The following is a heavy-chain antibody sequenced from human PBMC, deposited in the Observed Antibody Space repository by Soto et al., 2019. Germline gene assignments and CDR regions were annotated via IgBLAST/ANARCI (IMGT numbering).Heavy chain of an antibody. Sequence: PGGSLRLSFAASGFTFSSYAMSWVRQAPGKGLEWVSAISGSGGSTYYADSVKGRFTISRDNSKNTLYLQMNSLRAEDTAVYYCGRGAVLLWFGELLYPRLTPPDVWGQGTTVTVSS. CDR3: GRGAVLLWFGELLYPRLTPPDV. V-gene: IGHV3-23*01. D-gene: IGHD3-10*01. CDR1: GFTFSSYA. J-gene: IGHJ6*02. CDR2: ISGSGGST.